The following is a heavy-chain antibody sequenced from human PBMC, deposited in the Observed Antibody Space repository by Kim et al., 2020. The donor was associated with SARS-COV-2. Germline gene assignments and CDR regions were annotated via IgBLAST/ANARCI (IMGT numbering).Heavy chain of an antibody. CDR2: ISSSGGTT. J-gene: IGHJ6*01. CDR1: GLIFSSYA. V-gene: IGHV3-23*01. D-gene: IGHD2-15*01. CDR3: AKGLTGIVATCILYH. Sequence: GGSLRLSCAASGLIFSSYAMNWVRQAPGKGLEWVSAISSSGGTTEYADSVKGRFTISRDNSKNTLYLQMNSLRAEDTALYYCAKGLTGIVATCILYHWG.